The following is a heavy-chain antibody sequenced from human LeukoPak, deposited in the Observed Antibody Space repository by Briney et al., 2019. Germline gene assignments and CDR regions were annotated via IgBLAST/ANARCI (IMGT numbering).Heavy chain of an antibody. V-gene: IGHV7-4-1*02. CDR1: GYTFTSYY. D-gene: IGHD2-2*01. Sequence: ASVKVSCKASGYTFTSYYMHWVRQAPGQGLEWMGWINTNTGNPTYAQGFTGRFVFSLDTSVSTAYLQISSLKAEDTAVYYCARDLLGYCSSTSCPDYWGQGTLVTVSS. J-gene: IGHJ4*02. CDR2: INTNTGNP. CDR3: ARDLLGYCSSTSCPDY.